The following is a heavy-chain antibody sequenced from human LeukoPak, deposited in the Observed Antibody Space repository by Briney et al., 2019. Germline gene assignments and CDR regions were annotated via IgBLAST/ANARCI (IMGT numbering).Heavy chain of an antibody. Sequence: PGGSLRLSCAASGFTFSVAAMTWVRQAPGKGLEWVSLIGASGESTYYADSVKGRFTISRDNSKNTLSLQMNSLRDEDTAVYYCARPRPGYYFDYWGQGTLVTVSS. CDR1: GFTFSVAA. CDR3: ARPRPGYYFDY. J-gene: IGHJ4*02. CDR2: IGASGEST. V-gene: IGHV3-23*01.